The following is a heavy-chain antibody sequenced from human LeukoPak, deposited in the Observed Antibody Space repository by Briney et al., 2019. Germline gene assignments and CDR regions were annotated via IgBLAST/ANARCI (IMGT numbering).Heavy chain of an antibody. D-gene: IGHD3-3*01. CDR2: INHSGST. CDR3: ARREGFWSGTYYYYYGMDV. CDR1: GGSFSGYY. Sequence: PSETLSLTCAVYGGSFSGYYWSWIRQPPGKGLEWIGGINHSGSTNYNPSLKSRVTISVDTSKNQFSLKLSSVTAADTAVYYCARREGFWSGTYYYYYGMDVWGQGTTVTVSS. J-gene: IGHJ6*02. V-gene: IGHV4-34*01.